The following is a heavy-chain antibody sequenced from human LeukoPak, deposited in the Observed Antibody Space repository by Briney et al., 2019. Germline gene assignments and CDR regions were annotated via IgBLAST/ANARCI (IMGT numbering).Heavy chain of an antibody. CDR1: GFTFSGSA. CDR2: IRSKANNYAT. Sequence: GGSLRLSCAASGFTFSGSAMHWVRQASGKGLEWVGRIRSKANNYATAYAASVKGRFTISRDDSKNTAYLQMNSLKTEDTAVYYCTKRATDDSSGYYSTWGQGTLVTVSS. J-gene: IGHJ5*02. D-gene: IGHD3-22*01. CDR3: TKRATDDSSGYYST. V-gene: IGHV3-73*01.